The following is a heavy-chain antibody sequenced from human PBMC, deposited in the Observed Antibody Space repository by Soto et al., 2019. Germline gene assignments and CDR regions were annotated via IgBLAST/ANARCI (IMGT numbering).Heavy chain of an antibody. CDR1: GFTFSSYW. Sequence: GGSLRLSCAASGFTFSSYWMHWVRQAPGKGLVWVSRINSDGSSTSYADSVKGRFTISRDNAKNTLYLQMNSLRAEDTAVYYCARLNDYGDYVDYWGQGTLVTVSS. J-gene: IGHJ4*02. D-gene: IGHD4-17*01. V-gene: IGHV3-74*01. CDR2: INSDGSST. CDR3: ARLNDYGDYVDY.